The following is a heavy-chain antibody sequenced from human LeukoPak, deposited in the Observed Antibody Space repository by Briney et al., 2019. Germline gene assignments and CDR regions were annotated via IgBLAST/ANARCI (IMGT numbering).Heavy chain of an antibody. D-gene: IGHD3-22*01. J-gene: IGHJ4*02. V-gene: IGHV3-21*01. CDR3: AKAYYDPSGYSYYFDY. CDR1: GFPFSVYS. Sequence: GGSLRLSCAASGFPFSVYSMNWARQAPGKGLEWVSSISGSSNYVYYADSVKGRFTISRDNAKNSVYLHMNSLRAEDTAVYYCAKAYYDPSGYSYYFDYWGQGTLVTVSS. CDR2: ISGSSNYV.